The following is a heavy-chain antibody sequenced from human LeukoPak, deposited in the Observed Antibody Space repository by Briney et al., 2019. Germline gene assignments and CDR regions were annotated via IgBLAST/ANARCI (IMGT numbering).Heavy chain of an antibody. CDR3: AKAAVTEALLDLYYFDY. D-gene: IGHD4-23*01. CDR1: GFTFDDYA. J-gene: IGHJ4*01. CDR2: ISWKSGSM. Sequence: GGSLRLSCAASGFTFDDYAMHWVRQAPGKGLEWVSGISWKSGSMGYEYSVKGRFTISRDKAKNTLYLQTNSLRAKDTALYYCAKAAVTEALLDLYYFDYWGQGTLVTVSS. V-gene: IGHV3-9*01.